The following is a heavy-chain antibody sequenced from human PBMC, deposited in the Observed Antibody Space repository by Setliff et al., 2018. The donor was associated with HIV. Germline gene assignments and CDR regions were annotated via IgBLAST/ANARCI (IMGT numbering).Heavy chain of an antibody. D-gene: IGHD3-16*01. J-gene: IGHJ3*02. CDR3: ARHESRGSVRRDVAFDI. CDR1: GFSISSAYY. V-gene: IGHV4-38-2*01. Sequence: SETLSLTCAVSGFSISSAYYWGWIRQPPGKGLEWFGSIYHSGSTYYNPSLKSRVTISVDTSKNQFSLKLTSVTAADTAVYYCARHESRGSVRRDVAFDIWGQGTMVTVSS. CDR2: IYHSGST.